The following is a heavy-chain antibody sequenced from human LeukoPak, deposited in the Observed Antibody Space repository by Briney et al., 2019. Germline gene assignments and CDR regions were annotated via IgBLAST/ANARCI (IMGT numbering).Heavy chain of an antibody. Sequence: ASVKVSCKASGGTFSNYAISWVRQAPGQGLEWMGWISAYNGNTNYAQKLQGRVTMATDTSTSTAYMELRSLRSDDTAVYYCARGWFGEYFDYWGQGTLVTVSS. J-gene: IGHJ4*02. V-gene: IGHV1-18*01. D-gene: IGHD3-10*01. CDR1: GGTFSNYA. CDR3: ARGWFGEYFDY. CDR2: ISAYNGNT.